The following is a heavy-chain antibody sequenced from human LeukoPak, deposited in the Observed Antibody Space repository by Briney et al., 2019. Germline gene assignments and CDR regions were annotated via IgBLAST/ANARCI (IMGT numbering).Heavy chain of an antibody. V-gene: IGHV3-7*03. CDR2: LNLDGSDK. D-gene: IGHD1-1*01. CDR1: GFTFSESW. CDR3: AKGKRYPDY. J-gene: IGHJ4*02. Sequence: GGSLRLSCVVSGFTFSESWMSWVRQAPGKGLGWVASLNLDGSDKYYVDSVKGRFTISRDNAKNSLYLQMDSLRVEDTSVYYCAKGKRYPDYWGQGTLVTVSS.